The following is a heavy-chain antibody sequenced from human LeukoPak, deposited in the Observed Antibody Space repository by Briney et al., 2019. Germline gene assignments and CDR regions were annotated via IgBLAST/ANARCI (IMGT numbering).Heavy chain of an antibody. J-gene: IGHJ5*02. V-gene: IGHV3-7*01. D-gene: IGHD2-15*01. Sequence: GGSLRLSCAASGFTFRSYWMSWVRQAPGKGLEWVANMKLDGSGEYYVDSVKGRFTISSDNAKNSLYLQMNSLRVDDTAVYYCARWARHCSSGSCYSWFDPWGQGTLVTVSS. CDR1: GFTFRSYW. CDR3: ARWARHCSSGSCYSWFDP. CDR2: MKLDGSGE.